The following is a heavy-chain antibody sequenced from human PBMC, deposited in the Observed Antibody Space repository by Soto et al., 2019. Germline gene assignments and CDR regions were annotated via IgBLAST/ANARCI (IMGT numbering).Heavy chain of an antibody. D-gene: IGHD3-10*01. CDR3: AKGSWVHHGSEGGNWLDP. J-gene: IGHJ5*02. V-gene: IGHV3-23*01. Sequence: EVQLLESGGGLVQPGGSLRLSCAASGVAFSNSAMNWVRQAPGKGLEWVSGISHSGSSTHYADSVKGRFTISRDNSKNTLYLKMNSLRAEDTAVYYCAKGSWVHHGSEGGNWLDPWGQGTLVSVSS. CDR2: ISHSGSST. CDR1: GVAFSNSA.